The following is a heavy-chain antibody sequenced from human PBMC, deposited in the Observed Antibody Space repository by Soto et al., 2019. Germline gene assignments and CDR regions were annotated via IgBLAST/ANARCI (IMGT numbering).Heavy chain of an antibody. V-gene: IGHV1-18*01. Sequence: ASVKVSCKASGYTFTSYGISWVRQAPGQGLEWMGWISAYNGNTNYAQKLQGRVTMTTDTSTSTAYMELRSLRSDDTAVYYCATLKRFCSGGSGYSDPVGMDVGGKGTSVTVPS. D-gene: IGHD2-15*01. J-gene: IGHJ6*03. CDR1: GYTFTSYG. CDR2: ISAYNGNT. CDR3: ATLKRFCSGGSGYSDPVGMDV.